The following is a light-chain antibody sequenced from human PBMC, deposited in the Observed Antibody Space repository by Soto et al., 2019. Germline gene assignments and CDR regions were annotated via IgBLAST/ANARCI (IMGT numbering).Light chain of an antibody. CDR2: KAS. CDR3: QQYNTYWT. Sequence: DIQMTQSPSTLSASVGDRVTITCRASQTISSWLAWYQQMPGKAPKLLIYKASSLESGVPSRFTGSGSGTEFTLTISSLQADDFATYYCQQYNTYWTFGQGTKVEIK. J-gene: IGKJ1*01. V-gene: IGKV1-5*03. CDR1: QTISSW.